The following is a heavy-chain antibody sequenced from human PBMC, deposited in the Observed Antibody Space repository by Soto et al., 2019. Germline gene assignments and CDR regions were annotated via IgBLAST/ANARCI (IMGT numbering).Heavy chain of an antibody. CDR2: IYYSGST. V-gene: IGHV4-61*01. J-gene: IGHJ4*02. CDR3: ASWRKSRRWLQLRFDYFDY. Sequence: SETLSLTCTVSGGSVSSGSYYWSWIRQPPGKGLEWIGYIYYSGSTNYNPSLKSRVTISVDTSKNQFSLKLSSVTAADTAVYYCASWRKSRRWLQLRFDYFDYWGQGTLVTVSS. CDR1: GGSVSSGSYY. D-gene: IGHD5-12*01.